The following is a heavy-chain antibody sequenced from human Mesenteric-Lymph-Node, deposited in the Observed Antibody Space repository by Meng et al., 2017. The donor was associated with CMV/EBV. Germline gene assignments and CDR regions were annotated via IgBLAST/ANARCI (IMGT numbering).Heavy chain of an antibody. CDR2: IYHSGST. Sequence: GAVSGGSISSSHWWSWVRQPPGKGLEWIGEIYHSGSTNYNPSLKSRFTISVDKSKNQFSLKLSSVTAADTAVYYCARKRGYSGYDFDYWGQGTLVTVSS. V-gene: IGHV4-4*02. D-gene: IGHD5-12*01. CDR1: GGSISSSHW. J-gene: IGHJ4*02. CDR3: ARKRGYSGYDFDY.